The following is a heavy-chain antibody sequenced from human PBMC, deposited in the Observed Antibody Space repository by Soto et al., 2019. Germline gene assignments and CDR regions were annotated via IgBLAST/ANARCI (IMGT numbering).Heavy chain of an antibody. CDR2: IYPGDSDT. CDR3: ARESDVLLWFGESHDAFDI. D-gene: IGHD3-10*01. V-gene: IGHV5-51*01. J-gene: IGHJ3*02. Sequence: GESLKISCKGSGYSFTSYWIGWVRQMPGKGLEWMGIIYPGDSDTRYSPSFQGQVTISADKSISTAYLQWSSLKASDTAMYYCARESDVLLWFGESHDAFDIWGQGTMVTVSS. CDR1: GYSFTSYW.